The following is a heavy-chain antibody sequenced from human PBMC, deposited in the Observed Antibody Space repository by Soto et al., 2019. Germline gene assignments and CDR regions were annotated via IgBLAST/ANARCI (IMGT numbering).Heavy chain of an antibody. V-gene: IGHV3-74*01. D-gene: IGHD6-19*01. CDR1: GFTFSSYW. CDR2: INSDGSST. J-gene: IGHJ4*02. CDR3: TRESYNSGRYYFDY. Sequence: GGSLRLSCEASGFTFSSYWMHWVRRAPGKGLVWVSRINSDGSSTTYADSVKGRFTISRDNAKNTLYLQMNSLRAEDTAVYYCTRESYNSGRYYFDYWGQGALVTVSS.